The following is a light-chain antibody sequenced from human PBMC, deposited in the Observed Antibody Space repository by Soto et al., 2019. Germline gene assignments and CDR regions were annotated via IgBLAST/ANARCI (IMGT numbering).Light chain of an antibody. J-gene: IGKJ1*01. V-gene: IGKV3-20*01. CDR1: QSVSNNY. CDR3: QQYGSSGT. CDR2: GAS. Sequence: DIVLTQSPLSLPVTPGESASISCRASQSVSNNYLAWYQQKPGQAPRLLIYGASNRATGIPDRFSGSGSGTDFTLTISRLEPEDFAVYYCQQYGSSGTFGQGTKVDIK.